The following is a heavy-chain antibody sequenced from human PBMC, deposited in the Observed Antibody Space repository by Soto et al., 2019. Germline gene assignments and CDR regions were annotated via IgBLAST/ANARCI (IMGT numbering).Heavy chain of an antibody. CDR2: ISAYNGNT. CDR1: GYTFTSYG. CDR3: ARGDSRVVRRDMDV. V-gene: IGHV1-18*04. Sequence: ASVKVSCKASGYTFTSYGISWVRQAPGQGLEWMGWISAYNGNTNYAQKLQGRVTMTTDTSTSTAYMGLRSLGSDDTAVYYCARGDSRVVRRDMDVCGQGTTVTVSS. J-gene: IGHJ6*02. D-gene: IGHD2-15*01.